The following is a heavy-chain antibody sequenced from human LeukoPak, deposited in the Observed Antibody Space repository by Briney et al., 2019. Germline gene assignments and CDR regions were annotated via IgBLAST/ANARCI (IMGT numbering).Heavy chain of an antibody. CDR1: GFTFSSYA. CDR3: AKDLASVDYYDSSGYYF. Sequence: GGSLRLSCAASGFTFSSYAMSWVRQAPGKGLEWVSAISGSGGSTYYADSVKGRFTISRDNSKNTLYLQMNSLRAEDTAVYYCAKDLASVDYYDSSGYYFGGQGTLVIVSS. D-gene: IGHD3-22*01. J-gene: IGHJ4*02. CDR2: ISGSGGST. V-gene: IGHV3-23*01.